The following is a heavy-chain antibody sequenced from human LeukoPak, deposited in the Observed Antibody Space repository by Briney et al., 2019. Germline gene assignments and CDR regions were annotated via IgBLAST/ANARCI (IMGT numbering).Heavy chain of an antibody. V-gene: IGHV4-59*01. CDR2: IYYSGST. D-gene: IGHD5-18*01. Sequence: SETLSLTCTVSGGSISSYYWSWIRRPPGKGLEWIGYIYYSGSTNYNPSLKSRVTISVDTSKNQFSLKLSSVTAADTAVYYCASGPDTAMVPDAFDIWGQGTMVTVSS. CDR1: GGSISSYY. CDR3: ASGPDTAMVPDAFDI. J-gene: IGHJ3*02.